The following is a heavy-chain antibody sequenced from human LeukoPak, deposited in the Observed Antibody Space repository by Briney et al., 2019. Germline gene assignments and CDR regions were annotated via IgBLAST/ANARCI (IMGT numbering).Heavy chain of an antibody. J-gene: IGHJ4*02. D-gene: IGHD5-24*01. CDR1: GFTFSSYS. Sequence: GGSLRLSCAASGFTFSSYSVNWVRQAPGKGLEWVSAISDSGGSTYYTDSVKGRFTISRDNSKNTLYLQMNSLRAEDTAVYYCAKGGGFNPQPYDYWGQGTLVTVSS. CDR2: ISDSGGST. CDR3: AKGGGFNPQPYDY. V-gene: IGHV3-23*01.